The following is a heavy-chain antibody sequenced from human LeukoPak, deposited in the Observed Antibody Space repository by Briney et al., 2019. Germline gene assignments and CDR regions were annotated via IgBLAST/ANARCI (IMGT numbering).Heavy chain of an antibody. CDR2: IYYSGST. Sequence: SETLSLTCTVSGGSISSSSYYWGWIRQPPGKGLEWIGSIYYSGSTYYNPSLKSRVTISVDTSKNQFSLKLSSVTAADTAVYYCAREMRQWLSPIDPWGQGTLVTVSS. V-gene: IGHV4-39*02. CDR3: AREMRQWLSPIDP. CDR1: GGSISSSSYY. J-gene: IGHJ5*02. D-gene: IGHD6-19*01.